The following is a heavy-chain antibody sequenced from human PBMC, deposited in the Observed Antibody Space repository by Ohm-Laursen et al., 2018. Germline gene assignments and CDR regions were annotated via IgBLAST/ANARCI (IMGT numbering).Heavy chain of an antibody. J-gene: IGHJ3*02. CDR1: GFTFSSYW. D-gene: IGHD3-22*01. V-gene: IGHV3-9*01. Sequence: SLRLSCTASGFTFSSYWMHWVRQAPGKGLEWVSGISYNSGSIDYADSVKGRFTISRDNAKNSLYLQMNSLRVEDTALYYCTKPYSTGYPDDTFHIWGQGTMVTVSS. CDR2: ISYNSGSI. CDR3: TKPYSTGYPDDTFHI.